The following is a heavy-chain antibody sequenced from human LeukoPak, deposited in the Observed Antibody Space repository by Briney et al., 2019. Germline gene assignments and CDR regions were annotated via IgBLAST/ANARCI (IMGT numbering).Heavy chain of an antibody. D-gene: IGHD1-26*01. CDR3: ARDYRGSYLGAFDI. CDR1: GFTFSSYA. J-gene: IGHJ3*02. Sequence: GGSLRLSCAASGFTFSSYAMSWVRQAPGKGLEWVAVIWYDGSNKYYADSVKGRFTISRDNSKNTLYLQMNSLRAEDTAVYYCARDYRGSYLGAFDIWGQGTMVTVSS. V-gene: IGHV3-33*08. CDR2: IWYDGSNK.